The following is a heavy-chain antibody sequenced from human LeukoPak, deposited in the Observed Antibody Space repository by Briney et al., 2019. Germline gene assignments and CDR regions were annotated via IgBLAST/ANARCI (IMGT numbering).Heavy chain of an antibody. CDR1: GFTFSTYW. D-gene: IGHD4-11*01. J-gene: IGHJ4*02. CDR2: INGDGSET. Sequence: GGSLRLSCAASGFTFSTYWMCWVRKAPGKGLEWVANINGDGSETYFVDSARGRFTISRDNTKNSLSLQINSVRAEDTALYYCATDADYKWDYWGQGTLVTVSS. V-gene: IGHV3-7*01. CDR3: ATDADYKWDY.